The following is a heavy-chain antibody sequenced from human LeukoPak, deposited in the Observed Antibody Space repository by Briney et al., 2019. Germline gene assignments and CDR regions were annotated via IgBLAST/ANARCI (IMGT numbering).Heavy chain of an antibody. CDR1: GYSFTSYY. CDR2: INPSGGST. J-gene: IGHJ4*02. V-gene: IGHV1-46*01. D-gene: IGHD3-22*01. CDR3: ARGSYYYDSSGYYAPPFDY. Sequence: ASVKVSCKASGYSFTSYYMHWVRQAPGQGLEWMGIINPSGGSTSYARKFQGRVTMTRDTSTSTVYMELSSLRSEDTAVYYCARGSYYYDSSGYYAPPFDYWGQGTLVTVSS.